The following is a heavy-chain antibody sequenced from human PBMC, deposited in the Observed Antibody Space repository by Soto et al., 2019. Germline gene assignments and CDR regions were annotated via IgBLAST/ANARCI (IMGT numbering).Heavy chain of an antibody. CDR3: ARADWRAGDAFDI. CDR2: ISWNSGSI. D-gene: IGHD3-9*01. CDR1: GFTFDDYA. Sequence: EVQLVESGGGLVQPGRSLRLSCAASGFTFDDYAMHWVRQAPGKGLEWVSGISWNSGSIGYADSVKGRFTISRDNAKNSLYLQMNSLRAEDTALYYCARADWRAGDAFDIWGQGTMVTVSS. J-gene: IGHJ3*02. V-gene: IGHV3-9*01.